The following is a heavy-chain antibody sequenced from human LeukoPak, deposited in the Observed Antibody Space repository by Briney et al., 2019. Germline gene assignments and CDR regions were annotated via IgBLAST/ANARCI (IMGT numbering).Heavy chain of an antibody. CDR3: ARVMPYVNHRFDY. CDR2: IYYSGST. D-gene: IGHD3-10*02. V-gene: IGHV4-39*07. CDR1: GGSISSGSYF. Sequence: SETLSLTCTVSGGSISSGSYFWGWIRQPPGKGLEWIGSIYYSGSTYYNPSLKSRVTISVDTSKNQFSLKLSSVTAADTAVYYCARVMPYVNHRFDYWGQGTLVTVSS. J-gene: IGHJ4*02.